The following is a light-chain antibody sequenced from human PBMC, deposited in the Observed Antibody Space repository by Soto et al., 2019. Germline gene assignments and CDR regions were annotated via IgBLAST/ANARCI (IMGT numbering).Light chain of an antibody. CDR3: SSYTSISTYV. V-gene: IGLV2-14*01. Sequence: QSALTQPASVSGSPGQSITISCTGTSSDVGGYNYVSCYQHHPGKAPRLMIYEVSNRPSGVSDRFSGSKSGNTASLTISGLLAEDEADYYCSSYTSISTYVFGTGTKLTVL. CDR1: SSDVGGYNY. CDR2: EVS. J-gene: IGLJ1*01.